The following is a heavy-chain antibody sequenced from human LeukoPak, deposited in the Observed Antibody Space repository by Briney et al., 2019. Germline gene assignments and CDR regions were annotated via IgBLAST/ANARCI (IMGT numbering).Heavy chain of an antibody. CDR1: GYTFTSYG. CDR2: ISAYNGNT. CDR3: ARSKHCSGTRCLRWFDP. V-gene: IGHV1-18*01. D-gene: IGHD2-2*01. Sequence: ASVKVSCKASGYTFTSYGISWVRQAPGQGLEWMGWISAYNGNTNYAQKLQGRVTMTTDTSTSTAYMELRSLRSDDTAVYYCARSKHCSGTRCLRWFDPWGQGTLVTVPS. J-gene: IGHJ5*02.